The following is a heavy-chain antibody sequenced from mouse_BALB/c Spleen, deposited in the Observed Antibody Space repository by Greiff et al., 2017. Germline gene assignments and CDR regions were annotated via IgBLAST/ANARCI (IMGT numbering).Heavy chain of an antibody. CDR2: ISSGSSTI. D-gene: IGHD1-1*01. J-gene: IGHJ1*01. CDR3: ARSPNYYGSSYWYFDV. Sequence: VQLKESGGGLVQPGGSRKLSCAASGFTFSSFGMHWVRQAPEKGLEWVAYISSGSSTIYYADTVKGRFTISRDNPKNTLFLQMTSLRSEDTAMYYCARSPNYYGSSYWYFDVWGAGTTVTVSS. CDR1: GFTFSSFG. V-gene: IGHV5-17*02.